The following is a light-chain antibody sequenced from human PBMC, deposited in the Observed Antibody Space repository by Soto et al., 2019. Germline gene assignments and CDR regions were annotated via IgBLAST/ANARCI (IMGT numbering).Light chain of an antibody. CDR1: QSVSSN. V-gene: IGKV3-15*01. Sequence: EIGKTPSPGTLSVSSGERAPLSCKASQSVSSNLAWYQQKPGQAPRLLISDASTRATGIPARFSGSGSGTEFTLTVSSLQSEDFAVYYCQQYIKWPITFGQGTRLEIK. CDR2: DAS. J-gene: IGKJ5*01. CDR3: QQYIKWPIT.